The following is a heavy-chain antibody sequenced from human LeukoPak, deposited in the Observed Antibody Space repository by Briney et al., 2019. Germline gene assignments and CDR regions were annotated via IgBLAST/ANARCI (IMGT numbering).Heavy chain of an antibody. D-gene: IGHD2-21*01. J-gene: IGHJ5*02. V-gene: IGHV5-51*01. CDR3: ERHIPGGVFRSMFDP. Sequence: GESLKISCKGSGSSFTSYWIGWVRQMHGKGLEWMGIIYPGDSDTRYSPSFQGQVTISADKSISTAYLQWSSLKASLTAMYYCERHIPGGVFRSMFDPWGQGTLVTVSS. CDR1: GSSFTSYW. CDR2: IYPGDSDT.